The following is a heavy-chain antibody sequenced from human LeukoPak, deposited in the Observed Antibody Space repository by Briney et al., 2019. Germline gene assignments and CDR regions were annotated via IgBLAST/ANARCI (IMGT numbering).Heavy chain of an antibody. CDR3: ARDDYRGVTNFDP. J-gene: IGHJ5*02. CDR2: ISYTGDT. Sequence: SETLSLTCTVSGGSISPYFWSWIRQPPGKGLEWIGYISYTGDTNYNPSLKSRVTISVDTSKNQFSLQLTSVTAADTAVYYCARDDYRGVTNFDPWGQGTLVTVSS. D-gene: IGHD3-10*01. CDR1: GGSISPYF. V-gene: IGHV4-59*01.